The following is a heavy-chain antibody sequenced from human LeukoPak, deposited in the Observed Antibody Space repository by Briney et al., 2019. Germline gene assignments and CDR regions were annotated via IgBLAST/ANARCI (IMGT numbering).Heavy chain of an antibody. CDR3: ARSRGYCSGGSCYADAFDI. J-gene: IGHJ3*02. CDR1: GFTFSSYG. D-gene: IGHD2-15*01. Sequence: GGSLRLSCAASGFTFSSYGMHWVRQAPGKGLEWVAVISYDGSNKYYADSVKGRFTISRDNSKNTLYLQMNSLRAEDTAVYYCARSRGYCSGGSCYADAFDIWGQGTMDTVSS. CDR2: ISYDGSNK. V-gene: IGHV3-30*03.